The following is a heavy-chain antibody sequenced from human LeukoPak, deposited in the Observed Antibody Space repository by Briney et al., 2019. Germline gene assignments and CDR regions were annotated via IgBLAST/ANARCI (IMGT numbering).Heavy chain of an antibody. Sequence: SETLSLTCTVSGGTISSYYWNWIRQPPAKGLEWIGYIHYSGSTKYNPSLKSRVTISVDTSKNQFSLKLSSVTAADTAVYYCARWYSSCWAFDYWGQGTLVTVSS. V-gene: IGHV4-59*08. CDR2: IHYSGST. J-gene: IGHJ4*02. CDR1: GGTISSYY. D-gene: IGHD6-19*01. CDR3: ARWYSSCWAFDY.